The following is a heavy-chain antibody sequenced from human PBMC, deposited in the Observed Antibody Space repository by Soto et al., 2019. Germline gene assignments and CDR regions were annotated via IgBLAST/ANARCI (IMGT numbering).Heavy chain of an antibody. CDR3: ARRRPSPYRFSGVSFYSAPWDS. D-gene: IGHD2-15*01. J-gene: IGHJ4*02. CDR2: INHSGST. V-gene: IGHV4-34*01. CDR1: GGSFSGYY. Sequence: QVQLQQWGAGLLKPSETLSPTCAVSGGSFSGYYWGWIRQPPGKGLEWIGEINHSGSTHYNPSLKSRGTTSVETSKKHLSLRLSSVTAADTAGYYWARRRPSPYRFSGVSFYSAPWDSWGKGTRSTFSS.